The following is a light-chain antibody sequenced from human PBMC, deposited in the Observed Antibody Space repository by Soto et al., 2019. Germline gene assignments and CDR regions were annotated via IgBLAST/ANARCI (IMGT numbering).Light chain of an antibody. CDR1: RSVRSY. CDR2: DAS. CDR3: QQRYAWPPIT. V-gene: IGKV3-11*01. Sequence: EIVLTQSPATLSLSPGERATLSCRASRSVRSYLAWYQQKPSQAPRLLIYDASNRAAGIPARFSGSGSETDFTLTISILELEDFAVYYCQQRYAWPPITFGQGTDWRL. J-gene: IGKJ5*01.